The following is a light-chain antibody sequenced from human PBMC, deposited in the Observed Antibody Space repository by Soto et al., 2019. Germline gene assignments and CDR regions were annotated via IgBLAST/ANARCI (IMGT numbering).Light chain of an antibody. J-gene: IGLJ2*01. Sequence: QSALTQPASVSGSPGQSITISCTGTTSDIGGYNYVSWYQQHPGKAPKLMIYDVSNRPSGVSDRFSGSKSGNTASLTISGLQSEDEADYYCSSFTDTNTYVVLGGGTKLTAL. CDR2: DVS. CDR1: TSDIGGYNY. V-gene: IGLV2-14*01. CDR3: SSFTDTNTYVV.